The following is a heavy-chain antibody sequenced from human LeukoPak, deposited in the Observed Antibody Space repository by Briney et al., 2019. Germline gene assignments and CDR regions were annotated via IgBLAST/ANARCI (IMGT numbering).Heavy chain of an antibody. CDR1: RGSISKYY. J-gene: IGHJ4*02. CDR3: ARDSYNYGSGSLDY. CDR2: ISYSGST. V-gene: IGHV4-59*01. Sequence: SETLSLTCIVSRGSISKYYWGWIRQSPGKGLEWIGYISYSGSTKYNPSFKSRVTMTVDTSKNQFSLKVTSVTAADTAVYYCARDSYNYGSGSLDYWGQGTLVIVSS. D-gene: IGHD5-18*01.